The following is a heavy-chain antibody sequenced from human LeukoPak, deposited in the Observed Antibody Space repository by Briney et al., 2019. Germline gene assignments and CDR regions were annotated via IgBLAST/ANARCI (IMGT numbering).Heavy chain of an antibody. Sequence: PSETLSLTCTVSGGSISSGSYYWSWIRQPPGKGLEWIGYIYYSGSTNYNPSLKSRVTISVDTSKNQFSLKLSSVTAADTAVYYCARLVHGNYDSSGYCFDYWGQGTLVTVSS. CDR3: ARLVHGNYDSSGYCFDY. CDR2: IYYSGST. V-gene: IGHV4-61*01. J-gene: IGHJ4*02. CDR1: GGSISSGSYY. D-gene: IGHD3-22*01.